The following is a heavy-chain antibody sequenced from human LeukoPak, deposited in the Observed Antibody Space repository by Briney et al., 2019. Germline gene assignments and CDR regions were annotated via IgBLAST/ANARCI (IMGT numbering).Heavy chain of an antibody. Sequence: GGSLRLSCAASGVTLSSHCIRCGREAPGEGRLCGSISDTDGTTKAFAASVKGRLTIPRDNPKNTLYLQMNSLRAEDTAVYYCARCHGDYYYAMDVWGQGTTVTVSS. CDR3: ARCHGDYYYAMDV. J-gene: IGHJ6*02. D-gene: IGHD4-17*01. CDR2: SDTDGTTK. V-gene: IGHV3-74*01. CDR1: GVTLSSHC.